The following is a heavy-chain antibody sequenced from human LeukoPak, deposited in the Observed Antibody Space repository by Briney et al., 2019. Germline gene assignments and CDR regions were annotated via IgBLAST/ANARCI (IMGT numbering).Heavy chain of an antibody. V-gene: IGHV4-39*01. CDR1: GGSISSNNYY. D-gene: IGHD1-26*01. J-gene: IGHJ4*02. Sequence: SETLSLTCTVSGGSISSNNYYWGWIRQPPGKGLEWIGTIYYCWSTYYNPSLKSRVTISVDTSKNQFSLKLSSVTAADTAVYYCARQGSGNYLSPVNYWGQGTLVTVSS. CDR2: IYYCWST. CDR3: ARQGSGNYLSPVNY.